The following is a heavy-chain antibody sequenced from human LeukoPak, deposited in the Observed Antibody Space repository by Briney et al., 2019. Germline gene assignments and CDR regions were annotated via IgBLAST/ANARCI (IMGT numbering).Heavy chain of an antibody. V-gene: IGHV3-7*01. CDR2: IKQDGSEK. J-gene: IGHJ5*02. Sequence: PGGSLRLSCAASGFTFSSYWMSWVRQAPGKGLEWVANIKQDGSEKYYVDSVKGRFTISRDNAKNSLYLQMNTLRAEDTAVYYCARDLRDCSGGSCYSNWFDPWGQGTLVTVSS. CDR1: GFTFSSYW. D-gene: IGHD2-15*01. CDR3: ARDLRDCSGGSCYSNWFDP.